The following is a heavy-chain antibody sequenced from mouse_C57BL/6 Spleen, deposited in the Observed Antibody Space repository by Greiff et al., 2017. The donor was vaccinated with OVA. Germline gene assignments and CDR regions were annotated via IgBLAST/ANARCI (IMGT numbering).Heavy chain of an antibody. V-gene: IGHV1-59*01. D-gene: IGHD1-1*01. CDR3: ARSLTTVVAKDY. CDR2: IDPSDSYT. CDR1: GYTFTSYW. Sequence: QVQLQQPGAELVRPGTSVKLSCKASGYTFTSYWMHWVKQRPGQGLEWIGVIDPSDSYTNYNQKFKGKATLTVDTSSSTAYMQLSSLTSEDSAVYYCARSLTTVVAKDYWGQGTTLTVSS. J-gene: IGHJ2*01.